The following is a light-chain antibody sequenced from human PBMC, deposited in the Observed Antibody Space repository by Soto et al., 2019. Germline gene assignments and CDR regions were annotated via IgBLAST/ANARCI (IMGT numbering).Light chain of an antibody. CDR2: DAT. CDR1: TGSVTSGYY. CDR3: LMYFGGPWV. J-gene: IGLJ2*01. V-gene: IGLV7-43*01. Sequence: QAVVTQEPSLTVSPGGTVTLTCASSTGSVTSGYYPSWFQQKPGQAPRARIHDATNKHAWTTARFSGSLLGGKAALTLSGVQPEDEADYYCLMYFGGPWVFGGGTKVTVL.